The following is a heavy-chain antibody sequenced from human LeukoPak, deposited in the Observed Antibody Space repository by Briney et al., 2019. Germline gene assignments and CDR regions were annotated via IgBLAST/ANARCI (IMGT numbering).Heavy chain of an antibody. V-gene: IGHV3-30*18. Sequence: PGGSLRLSCAASGFTFSSYGMHWVRQAPGKGLEWVAVISYDGSNKYYADSVKGRFTISRDNSKNTLYLQMDSLRAEDTAVYYCAKDKIRGYSYALFDYWGQGTLVTVSS. CDR2: ISYDGSNK. J-gene: IGHJ4*02. CDR1: GFTFSSYG. CDR3: AKDKIRGYSYALFDY. D-gene: IGHD5-18*01.